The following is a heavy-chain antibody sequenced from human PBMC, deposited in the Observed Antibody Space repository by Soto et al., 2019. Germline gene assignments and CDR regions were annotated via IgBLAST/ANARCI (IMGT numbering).Heavy chain of an antibody. V-gene: IGHV4-34*01. Sequence: SETLSLTCAVYGGSFSGYYWSWIRQPPGKGLEWIGEINHSGSTNYNPSLKSRVTISVDTSKNQFSLKLSSVTAADTAVYYCARRRGSVYQWLVPDYWGQGTLVTVSS. J-gene: IGHJ4*02. D-gene: IGHD6-19*01. CDR1: GGSFSGYY. CDR2: INHSGST. CDR3: ARRRGSVYQWLVPDY.